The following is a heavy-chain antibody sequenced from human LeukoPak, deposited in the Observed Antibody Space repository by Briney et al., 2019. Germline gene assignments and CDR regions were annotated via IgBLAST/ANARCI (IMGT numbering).Heavy chain of an antibody. V-gene: IGHV4-59*01. CDR3: ARTKPPDPFDF. CDR2: IYYSGNT. Sequence: PWGALSLTCTVSGGSISSYYWSWIRQPPGKGLEWIGYIYYSGNTYYNPSLKSRVTISVDTSKNQFSLKVNSVTAADTAVYYCARTKPPDPFDFWGQGTLVTVSS. CDR1: GGSISSYY. J-gene: IGHJ3*01.